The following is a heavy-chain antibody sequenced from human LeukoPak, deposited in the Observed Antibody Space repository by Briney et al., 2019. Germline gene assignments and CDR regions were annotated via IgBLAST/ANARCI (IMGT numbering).Heavy chain of an antibody. D-gene: IGHD6-6*01. V-gene: IGHV3-30*02. CDR3: AKEVHNSSSTSILN. Sequence: GGSLRLSCAASGFTFRSFGMHWVRQAPGKGLEWVAFVRYDGNNKKYADSVKGRFTISRDNSMNTLFLQMNSLGTDDTAVYYCAKEVHNSSSTSILNWGQGTLVTVSS. CDR1: GFTFRSFG. J-gene: IGHJ4*02. CDR2: VRYDGNNK.